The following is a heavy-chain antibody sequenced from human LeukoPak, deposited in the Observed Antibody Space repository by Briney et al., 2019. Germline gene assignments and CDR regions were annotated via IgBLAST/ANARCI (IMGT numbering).Heavy chain of an antibody. Sequence: GGSLRLSCAASGFTVTSNCMTGVRQAPGKGLEWVSVIYSGGNTYYADSVKGRFTISRDNSKNTLYLQMNSLRAEDAAVYYCARFVIATQNYFDPWGQGNLVTVSS. CDR1: GFTVTSNC. CDR3: ARFVIATQNYFDP. V-gene: IGHV3-66*01. J-gene: IGHJ5*02. CDR2: IYSGGNT. D-gene: IGHD6-6*01.